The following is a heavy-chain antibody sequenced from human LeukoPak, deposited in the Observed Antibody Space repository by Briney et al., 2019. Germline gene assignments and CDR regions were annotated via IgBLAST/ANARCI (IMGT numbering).Heavy chain of an antibody. D-gene: IGHD2-21*02. Sequence: SETLSLTCAVSGGSISSSNWWSWVRQPPGKGLEWIGEIYHSGSTNYNPSLKSRVTISVDKSKNQFSLKLSSVTAADTAVYYCARAVGCGGDCYTIDYWGQGTLVTVSS. V-gene: IGHV4-4*02. J-gene: IGHJ4*02. CDR3: ARAVGCGGDCYTIDY. CDR1: GGSISSSNW. CDR2: IYHSGST.